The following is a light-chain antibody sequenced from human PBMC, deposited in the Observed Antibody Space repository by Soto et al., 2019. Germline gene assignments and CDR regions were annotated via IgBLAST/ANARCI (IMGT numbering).Light chain of an antibody. CDR3: AAWDDSLNACYV. Sequence: QSVLTQPPSASGTPGQRVTISYSGSSSNIGSNTVNWYQQLPGTAPILLIYSNNQRPSGVPDRFSGSKSGTSASLAITGLQSEDEADYYCAAWDDSLNACYVFGTGTKVTVL. V-gene: IGLV1-44*01. J-gene: IGLJ1*01. CDR1: SSNIGSNT. CDR2: SNN.